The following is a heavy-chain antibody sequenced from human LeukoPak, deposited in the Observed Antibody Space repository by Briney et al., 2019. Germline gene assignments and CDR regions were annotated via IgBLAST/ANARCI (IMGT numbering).Heavy chain of an antibody. CDR2: IIPIFGTA. D-gene: IGHD3-22*01. CDR3: AVYYDSSGYYYSYFDY. Sequence: ASVKVSCKASGGTFSSYAISWVRQAPGQGLEWMGRIIPIFGTANYAQKFQGRVTITTDESTSTAYMELSSLRSEGTAVYYCAVYYDSSGYYYSYFDYWGQGTLVTVSS. CDR1: GGTFSSYA. V-gene: IGHV1-69*05. J-gene: IGHJ4*02.